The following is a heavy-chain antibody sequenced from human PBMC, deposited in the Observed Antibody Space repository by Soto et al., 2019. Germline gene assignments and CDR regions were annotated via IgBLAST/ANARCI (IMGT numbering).Heavy chain of an antibody. D-gene: IGHD2-21*01. CDR2: VYSGGST. V-gene: IGHV3-66*01. CDR1: GFTVNNNY. CDR3: ARGRGTYCGVDCPRGWFDP. J-gene: IGHJ5*02. Sequence: GGSLRLSCAASGFTVNNNYMSWVRQAPGKGLEWVSLVYSGGSTYYADSVKGRFTISRDNSKNTLYLQMNSLRVEDTAVYYCARGRGTYCGVDCPRGWFDPWGQGTLVTVSS.